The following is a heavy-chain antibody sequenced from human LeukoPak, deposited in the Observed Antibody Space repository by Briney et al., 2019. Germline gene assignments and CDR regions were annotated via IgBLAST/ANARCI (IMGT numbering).Heavy chain of an antibody. Sequence: ASVKVSCKASAYTFTGYYMHWVRQAPGQRLEWMGWINPNSGGTKHAQKFQGRVTMTSDTSIATAYMDLSSLRYDDTAVYYCASPDYYGSGSYRFDPWGQGTLVTVSS. V-gene: IGHV1-2*02. CDR1: AYTFTGYY. CDR2: INPNSGGT. CDR3: ASPDYYGSGSYRFDP. J-gene: IGHJ5*02. D-gene: IGHD3-10*01.